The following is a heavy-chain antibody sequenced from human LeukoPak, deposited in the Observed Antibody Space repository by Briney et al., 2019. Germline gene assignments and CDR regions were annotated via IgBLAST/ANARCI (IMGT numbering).Heavy chain of an antibody. CDR2: INEPGVYT. CDR3: VRDFRCSGGSCPLFDY. CDR1: GIRFSSAG. Sequence: GGSLRLSCAASGIRFSSAGMNWVRQAPGKGLDWVSGINEPGVYTYYADSVKGRFTISRDNSENTLYLQMNSLRVEDTAVYYCVRDFRCSGGSCPLFDYWGQGTLVTVSS. V-gene: IGHV3-23*01. J-gene: IGHJ4*02. D-gene: IGHD2-15*01.